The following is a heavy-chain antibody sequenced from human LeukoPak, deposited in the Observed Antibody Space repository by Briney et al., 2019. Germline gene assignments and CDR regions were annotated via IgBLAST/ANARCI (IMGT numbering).Heavy chain of an antibody. J-gene: IGHJ4*02. V-gene: IGHV3-30*04. Sequence: PGRSLRLSCAAFGFTFSDYAIHWVRQAPGKGLEWVAVISYDGSTKYYADSVKGRFTISRDNSKNTLYLQMNSLRTEDAAVYYCARELHGGKPFDYWGQGTLVTVSS. CDR3: ARELHGGKPFDY. CDR2: ISYDGSTK. D-gene: IGHD3-16*01. CDR1: GFTFSDYA.